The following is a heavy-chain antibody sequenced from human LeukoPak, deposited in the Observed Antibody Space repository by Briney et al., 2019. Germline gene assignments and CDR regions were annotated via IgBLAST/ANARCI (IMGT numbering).Heavy chain of an antibody. CDR1: GFTFSSYA. V-gene: IGHV3-30*04. CDR3: AREQYYYYGMDD. CDR2: ISYDGSNK. J-gene: IGHJ6*02. Sequence: GGSLRLSCAASGFTFSSYAMHWVRQAPGKGLEWVAVISYDGSNKYYADSVKGRFTISRDNSKNTLYLQMNSLRAEDTAVYYCAREQYYYYGMDDWGQGTTVTVSS.